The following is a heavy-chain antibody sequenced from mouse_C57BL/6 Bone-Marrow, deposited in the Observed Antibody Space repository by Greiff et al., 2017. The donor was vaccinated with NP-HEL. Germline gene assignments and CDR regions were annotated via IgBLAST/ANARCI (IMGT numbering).Heavy chain of an antibody. V-gene: IGHV5-16*01. Sequence: EVMLVESEGGLVQPGSSMKLSCTASGFTFSDYYMAWVRQVPEKGLEWVANINYDGSSTYYLDSLKSRFIISRDNAKNILYLQMSSLKSEDTATYYCARDYGNYGAMDYWGQGTSVTVSS. CDR3: ARDYGNYGAMDY. D-gene: IGHD2-1*01. CDR2: INYDGSST. J-gene: IGHJ4*01. CDR1: GFTFSDYY.